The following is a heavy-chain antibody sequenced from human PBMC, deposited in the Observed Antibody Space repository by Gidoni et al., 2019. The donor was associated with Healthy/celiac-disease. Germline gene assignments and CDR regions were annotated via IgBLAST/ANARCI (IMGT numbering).Heavy chain of an antibody. CDR3: ARDSIGNGFDY. V-gene: IGHV4-61*01. Sequence: QVQLQESGPGLVKPSETLSLTCTVSVGSVSSGSYYWSWIRQPPGKGLEWIGYLYYSGSTNYNPSLKSRVTISVDTSKNQFSLKLSSVTAADTAVYYCARDSIGNGFDYWGQGTLVTVSS. J-gene: IGHJ4*02. CDR2: LYYSGST. D-gene: IGHD1-1*01. CDR1: VGSVSSGSYY.